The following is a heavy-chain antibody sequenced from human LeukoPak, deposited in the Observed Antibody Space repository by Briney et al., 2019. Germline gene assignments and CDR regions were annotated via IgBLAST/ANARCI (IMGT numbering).Heavy chain of an antibody. CDR3: ARVPPFGWEKRLVFDF. D-gene: IGHD1-26*01. CDR2: IYYSGST. Sequence: SETLSLTCTVSGGSINSPNYYWGWIRQPPGKGLEWIGSIYYSGSTYYNPSLNSRVTISIDTSKSQFSLKVRSVIAADTAVYYCARVPPFGWEKRLVFDFWGQGTLVTVSS. J-gene: IGHJ4*02. V-gene: IGHV4-39*07. CDR1: GGSINSPNYY.